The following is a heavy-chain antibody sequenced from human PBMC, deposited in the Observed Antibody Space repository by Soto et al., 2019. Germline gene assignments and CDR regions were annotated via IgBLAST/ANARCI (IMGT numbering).Heavy chain of an antibody. J-gene: IGHJ6*02. CDR1: GFTFSSYS. D-gene: IGHD6-19*01. V-gene: IGHV3-21*01. Sequence: PGVSLRLSYAASGFTFSSYSMNWVRQAPGKGLEWVSSISSSSSYIYYADSVKGRFTISRDNAKNTLYLQMNSLRAEDTAVYYCASHVWLRDYYYGMDVWGQGTTVTVSS. CDR3: ASHVWLRDYYYGMDV. CDR2: ISSSSSYI.